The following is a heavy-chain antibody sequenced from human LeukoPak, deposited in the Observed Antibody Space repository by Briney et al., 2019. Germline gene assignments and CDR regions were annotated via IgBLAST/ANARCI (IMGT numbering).Heavy chain of an antibody. Sequence: AGGSQRLSCSASGFTFDDYAVSWFRQAPGKGLEWVGFIRSKAFGGTPEYAASVRGRFTISRDDSKSIAYLQMNSLKTEDTAVYYCTRNTVTVHFDYWSQGTLVTVSS. D-gene: IGHD4-17*01. J-gene: IGHJ4*02. V-gene: IGHV3-49*03. CDR2: IRSKAFGGTP. CDR1: GFTFDDYA. CDR3: TRNTVTVHFDY.